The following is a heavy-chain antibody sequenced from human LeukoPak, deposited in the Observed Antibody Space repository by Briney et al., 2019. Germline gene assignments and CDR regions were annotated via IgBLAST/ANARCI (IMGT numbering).Heavy chain of an antibody. CDR2: ISSSSSYI. V-gene: IGHV3-21*01. J-gene: IGHJ1*01. CDR3: AREYYDSSGYYYVSAHAEYFQH. Sequence: PGGSLRLSCAASGFTFSSYSMNWVRQAPGKGLEWVSSISSSSSYIYYADSVKGRFTISRDNAKNSLYLQMNSLRAEDTAVYYCAREYYDSSGYYYVSAHAEYFQHWGQGTLVTVSS. CDR1: GFTFSSYS. D-gene: IGHD3-22*01.